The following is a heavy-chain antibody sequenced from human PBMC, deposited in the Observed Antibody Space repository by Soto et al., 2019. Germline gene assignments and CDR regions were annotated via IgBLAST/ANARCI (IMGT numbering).Heavy chain of an antibody. Sequence: QLVESGGGVVQPGTSLRLSCAASGSTFSSSGWHWVRQAPGKGLEWVAFHSNDGITKNYADSVKGRFTIFRDNSKTTVSLQIDSLRGDDTAVYYCAKDGPHFDVDVWGQGTTVTVSS. CDR2: HSNDGITK. CDR1: GSTFSSSG. CDR3: AKDGPHFDVDV. J-gene: IGHJ6*02. D-gene: IGHD3-9*01. V-gene: IGHV3-30*18.